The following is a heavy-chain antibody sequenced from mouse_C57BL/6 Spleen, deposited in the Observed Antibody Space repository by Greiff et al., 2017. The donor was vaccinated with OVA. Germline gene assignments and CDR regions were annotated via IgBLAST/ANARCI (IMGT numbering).Heavy chain of an antibody. Sequence: VQLQQSGPELVKPGASVKISCKASGYSFTGYYMNWVKQSPEKSLEWIGEINPSTGGTTYNQKFKAKATLTVDKSSSTAYMQLKSLTSEDSAVYYCARDGSIDYRGQGTTLTVSS. CDR2: INPSTGGT. CDR1: GYSFTGYY. CDR3: ARDGSIDY. V-gene: IGHV1-42*01. D-gene: IGHD1-1*01. J-gene: IGHJ2*01.